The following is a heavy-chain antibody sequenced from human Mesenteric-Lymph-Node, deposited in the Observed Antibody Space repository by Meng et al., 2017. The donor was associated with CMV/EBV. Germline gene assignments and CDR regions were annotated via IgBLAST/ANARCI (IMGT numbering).Heavy chain of an antibody. Sequence: GSLRLSCAASGFSVSNNYMSWVRQAPGKGLEWVSILESGGNTYYADSVRGRFTISRDNSKNTLSLQMHSLRGEDTAVYHCARDLDFWGQGTQVTVSS. J-gene: IGHJ4*02. V-gene: IGHV3-66*01. CDR3: ARDLDF. D-gene: IGHD3/OR15-3a*01. CDR2: LESGGNT. CDR1: GFSVSNNY.